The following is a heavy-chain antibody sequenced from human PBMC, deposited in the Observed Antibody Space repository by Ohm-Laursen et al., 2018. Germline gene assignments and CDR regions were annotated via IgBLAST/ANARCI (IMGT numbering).Heavy chain of an antibody. Sequence: GTLSLTCVVYGGSFSNLYWSWIRQPPGLGLEWIGEIYHTGSTNYSPSLESRVTISLDMSKNQFSLRLRPLTAADTAVYYCARIRENYSPYDAFDIWGPGTMVTVSS. V-gene: IGHV4-34*01. J-gene: IGHJ3*02. CDR1: GGSFSNLY. CDR2: IYHTGST. CDR3: ARIRENYSPYDAFDI. D-gene: IGHD4-11*01.